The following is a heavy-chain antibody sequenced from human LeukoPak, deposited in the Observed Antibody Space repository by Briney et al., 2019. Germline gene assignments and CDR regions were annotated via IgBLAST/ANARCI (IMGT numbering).Heavy chain of an antibody. CDR3: AREAFVYCSSTSCYPYAFDI. D-gene: IGHD2-2*01. CDR1: GFTFSSYG. CDR2: IWYDGSNK. J-gene: IGHJ3*02. V-gene: IGHV3-33*01. Sequence: PGGSLRLSCAASGFTFSSYGMHWVRQAPGKGLEWVAVIWYDGSNKYYADSVKGRFTISRDNSKNTLYLQMNSLRAEDTAVYYCAREAFVYCSSTSCYPYAFDIWGQGIMVTVSS.